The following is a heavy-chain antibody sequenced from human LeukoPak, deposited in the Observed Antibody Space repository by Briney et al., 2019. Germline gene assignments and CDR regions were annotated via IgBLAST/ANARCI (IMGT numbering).Heavy chain of an antibody. Sequence: GESLKISCKGSGYSFTSYWIGWVRQMPGKGLEWMGIIFPGDSDTRYSPSFQGQVTISADKSVSTAYLQWSSLKASDTAMYYCARSTYYDFWSGQLSDAFDIWGQETMVTVSS. CDR2: IFPGDSDT. D-gene: IGHD3-3*01. CDR3: ARSTYYDFWSGQLSDAFDI. J-gene: IGHJ3*02. CDR1: GYSFTSYW. V-gene: IGHV5-51*01.